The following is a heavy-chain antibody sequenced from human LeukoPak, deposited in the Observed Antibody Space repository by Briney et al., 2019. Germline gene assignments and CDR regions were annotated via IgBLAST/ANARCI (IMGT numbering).Heavy chain of an antibody. Sequence: ASVKVSCKASGYTFTGYYMHWVRQAPGQGLEWMGWINPNSGGTNYAQKFQGRVTMTRDTSISTAYMELSRLRSEDTAVYYCATVHSSSWYHFDLWGRGTLVTVSS. D-gene: IGHD6-13*01. CDR1: GYTFTGYY. CDR2: INPNSGGT. CDR3: ATVHSSSWYHFDL. J-gene: IGHJ2*01. V-gene: IGHV1-2*02.